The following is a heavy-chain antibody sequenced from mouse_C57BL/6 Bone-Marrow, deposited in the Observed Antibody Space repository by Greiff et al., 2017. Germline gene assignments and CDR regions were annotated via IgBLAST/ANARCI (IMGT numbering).Heavy chain of an antibody. CDR2: IYPGDGDT. Sequence: QVQLQQSGPELVKPGASVKLSCKASGYAFSSSWMNWVKQRPGKGLEWIGRIYPGDGDTNYNGKFKGKATLTADKSSSTAYMQLSSLTSEDSAGYFCARSLGYFGYWGQGTTLTVSS. J-gene: IGHJ2*01. CDR1: GYAFSSSW. V-gene: IGHV1-82*01. CDR3: ARSLGYFGY.